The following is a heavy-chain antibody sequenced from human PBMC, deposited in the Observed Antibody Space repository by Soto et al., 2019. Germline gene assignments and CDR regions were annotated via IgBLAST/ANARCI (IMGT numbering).Heavy chain of an antibody. CDR1: AGSISRYY. V-gene: IGHV4-59*01. CDR2: ISYTVDA. Sequence: HVQLQESGPGLVKPSEPLSLTCSVSAGSISRYYWGWVRQSPGEGLEWIAHISYTVDASYNPSLRSRVTISLDTSKNQIALSLMSVTAADTAVYYCVGSLMSRAMESFDYWGQGTLVTVPS. J-gene: IGHJ4*02. CDR3: VGSLMSRAMESFDY. D-gene: IGHD5-18*01.